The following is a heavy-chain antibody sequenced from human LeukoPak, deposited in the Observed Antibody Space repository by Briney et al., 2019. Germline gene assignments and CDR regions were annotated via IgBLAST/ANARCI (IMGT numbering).Heavy chain of an antibody. Sequence: PSETLSLTCAVYGGSFSGYYWSWIRQRPGKGLEWIGEINHSGSINYNPSLKSRVTISVDTSKNQFSLKLSSVTAADTAVYYCARGCGVGATVGRDFDYWGQGTLVTVSS. V-gene: IGHV4-34*01. J-gene: IGHJ4*02. CDR1: GGSFSGYY. CDR3: ARGCGVGATVGRDFDY. CDR2: INHSGSI. D-gene: IGHD1-26*01.